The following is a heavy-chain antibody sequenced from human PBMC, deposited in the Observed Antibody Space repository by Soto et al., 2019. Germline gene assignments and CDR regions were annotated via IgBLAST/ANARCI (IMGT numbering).Heavy chain of an antibody. CDR1: GFTFSDYY. CDR3: VKALVLRYFDWLSYFDY. Sequence: GGSLRLSCAASGFTFSDYYMSWIRQAPGKGLEWVSYISSSGSTIYYADSVKGRFTISRDNAKNSLYLQMNSLRAEDTAVYYCVKALVLRYFDWLSYFDYWGQGTLVTVSS. J-gene: IGHJ4*02. V-gene: IGHV3-11*01. D-gene: IGHD3-9*01. CDR2: ISSSGSTI.